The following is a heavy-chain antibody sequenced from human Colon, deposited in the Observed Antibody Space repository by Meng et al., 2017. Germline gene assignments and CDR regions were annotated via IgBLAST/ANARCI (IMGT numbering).Heavy chain of an antibody. J-gene: IGHJ4*02. CDR3: ARHISILGQRGFDY. V-gene: IGHV4-4*02. CDR2: FFHTGRT. Sequence: QVQLHASGPGLVKPSGTLSLTCAVSGGSISSNWWSWVRQPPGKGLEWIGEFFHTGRTNYDPSLKSRVTISVDKSNNQFSLKLTSVTAADTAVYYCARHISILGQRGFDYWGQGTLVTVSS. D-gene: IGHD3/OR15-3a*01. CDR1: GGSISSNW.